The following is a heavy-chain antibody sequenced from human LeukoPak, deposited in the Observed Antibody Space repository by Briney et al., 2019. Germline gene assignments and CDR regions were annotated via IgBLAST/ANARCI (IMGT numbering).Heavy chain of an antibody. V-gene: IGHV4-38-2*02. J-gene: IGHJ4*02. CDR3: ARGKSRGSHIDY. CDR2: IYHSGST. CDR1: GYSISSGYY. Sequence: SETLSLTCTVSGYSISSGYYWGWIRQPPGKGLEWIGSIYHSGSTYYNPSLKSRVTISVDTSKNQFSLRLRSVTAADTAVYYCARGKSRGSHIDYWGQGILVIVSS. D-gene: IGHD1-26*01.